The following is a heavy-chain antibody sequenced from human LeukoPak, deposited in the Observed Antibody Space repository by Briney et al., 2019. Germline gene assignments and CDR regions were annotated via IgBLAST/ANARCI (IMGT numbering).Heavy chain of an antibody. CDR2: IRYDGSNK. J-gene: IGHJ4*02. CDR3: ANLLGYCSSTSCGYDY. V-gene: IGHV3-30*02. D-gene: IGHD2-2*01. Sequence: GGSLRLSCAASGFTFSSYSMHWVRQAPGKGLEWVAFIRYDGSNKYYADSVKGRFTISRDNSKNTLYLQMNSLRAEDTAVYYCANLLGYCSSTSCGYDYWGQGTLVTVSS. CDR1: GFTFSSYS.